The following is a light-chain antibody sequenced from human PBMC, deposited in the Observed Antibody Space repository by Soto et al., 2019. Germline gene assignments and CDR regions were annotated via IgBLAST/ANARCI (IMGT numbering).Light chain of an antibody. Sequence: DIQLTQSPSFLSASVGDRVTITCRASQDIASFLAWYQQKPGKAPKLLIYAASTLQSGVPSRFSGSGSGTEFPLTISSLQPEDFSTYYCQQLNSYPMVTFGPGTKGDIK. V-gene: IGKV1-9*01. CDR1: QDIASF. CDR2: AAS. CDR3: QQLNSYPMVT. J-gene: IGKJ3*01.